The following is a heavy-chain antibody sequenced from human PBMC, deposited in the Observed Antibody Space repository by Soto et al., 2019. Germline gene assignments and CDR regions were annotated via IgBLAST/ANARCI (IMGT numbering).Heavy chain of an antibody. CDR2: IYYSGST. V-gene: IGHV4-59*01. D-gene: IGHD5-12*01. CDR3: ARTVTDRDGYNPFDY. J-gene: IGHJ4*02. CDR1: GGSISSYY. Sequence: XGTLSLTGTVSGGSISSYYWSWMRQPPGKGLEWIGYIYYSGSTNYNPSLKSRVTISVDTSKNQFSLKLSSVTAADTAVYYCARTVTDRDGYNPFDYWGQGTLVIVSS.